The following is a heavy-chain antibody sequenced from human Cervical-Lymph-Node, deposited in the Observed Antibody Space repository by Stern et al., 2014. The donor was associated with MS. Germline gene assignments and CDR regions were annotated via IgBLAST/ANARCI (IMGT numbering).Heavy chain of an antibody. CDR1: GGSISNGAYY. D-gene: IGHD4-17*01. CDR2: SYYRENN. V-gene: IGHV4-30-4*01. J-gene: IGHJ5*02. CDR3: AREATVPRGNWFDH. Sequence: VQLQESGPGLVKPSRTLSLTCTVSGGSISNGAYYWSWIRQPPGKGLEWVGYSYYRENNYYNPSLKSRVTISVDTSKNQFSLKLSSVTAADTAVYYCAREATVPRGNWFDHWGQGTLVTVSS.